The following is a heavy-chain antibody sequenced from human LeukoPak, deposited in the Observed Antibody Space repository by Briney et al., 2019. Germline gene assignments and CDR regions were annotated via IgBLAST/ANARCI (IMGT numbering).Heavy chain of an antibody. CDR2: ISGSGGST. CDR1: GFTFSSYA. J-gene: IGHJ4*02. D-gene: IGHD3-22*01. V-gene: IGHV3-23*01. CDR3: AKVRGYHDSSGYLDY. Sequence: GGSLRLSCAASGFTFSSYAMSWVRQAPGKGLEWVSAISGSGGSTYYADSVKGRFTISRDNSKNTLYLQMNSLRAEDTAVYYCAKVRGYHDSSGYLDYWGKGTLVTVSS.